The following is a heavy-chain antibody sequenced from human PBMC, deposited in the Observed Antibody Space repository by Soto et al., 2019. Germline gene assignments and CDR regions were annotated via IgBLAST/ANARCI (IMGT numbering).Heavy chain of an antibody. CDR1: GDRVSSNSAA. CDR2: TYYRSKWYN. D-gene: IGHD2-2*01. Sequence: SQTLSLTCSISGDRVSSNSAAWTWIRQSPSRGLEWLGRTYYRSKWYNDYAVSVKSRITINPDTSKNQFSLQLNSVTPEDTAVYYCARAGVIIVVVPAAGAASYYYYMDVWGKGTTVTVSS. V-gene: IGHV6-1*01. J-gene: IGHJ6*03. CDR3: ARAGVIIVVVPAAGAASYYYYMDV.